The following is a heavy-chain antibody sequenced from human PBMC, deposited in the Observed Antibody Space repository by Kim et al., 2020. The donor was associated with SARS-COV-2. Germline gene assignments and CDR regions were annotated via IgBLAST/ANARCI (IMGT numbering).Heavy chain of an antibody. CDR2: T. CDR3: ARLDYYYGMDV. Sequence: TSYAKKFPSSVPLPRDTATSTVYMGLSSLRSEDTAVYYCARLDYYYGMDVWGQGTTVTVSS. V-gene: IGHV1-46*01. J-gene: IGHJ6*02.